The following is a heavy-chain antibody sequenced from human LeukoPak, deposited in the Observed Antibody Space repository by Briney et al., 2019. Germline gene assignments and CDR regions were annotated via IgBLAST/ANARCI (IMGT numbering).Heavy chain of an antibody. CDR2: INPNSGGT. D-gene: IGHD2-15*01. V-gene: IGHV1-2*02. J-gene: IGHJ4*02. CDR1: GYTFTGYY. Sequence: GASVKVSCKASGYTFTGYYMHWVRQAPGQGLEWMGWINPNSGGTNYAQKFQGGVTMTRDTSISTAYMELSRLRSDDTAVYYCAVGYCSGGSCYSLGYWGQGTLVTVSS. CDR3: AVGYCSGGSCYSLGY.